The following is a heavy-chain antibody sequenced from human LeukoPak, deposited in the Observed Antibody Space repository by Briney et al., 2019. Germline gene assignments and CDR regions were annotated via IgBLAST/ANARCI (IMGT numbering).Heavy chain of an antibody. D-gene: IGHD1-26*01. CDR3: ASGRRVGATPFQH. J-gene: IGHJ1*01. V-gene: IGHV1-2*06. Sequence: ASVKVSCKASGYTFTGYDMHWVRQAPGQGLEWMGRINPNSGGTNYAQKFQGRVTMARDTSISTAYMELSRLRSDDTAVYYCASGRRVGATPFQHWGQGTLVTVSS. CDR2: INPNSGGT. CDR1: GYTFTGYD.